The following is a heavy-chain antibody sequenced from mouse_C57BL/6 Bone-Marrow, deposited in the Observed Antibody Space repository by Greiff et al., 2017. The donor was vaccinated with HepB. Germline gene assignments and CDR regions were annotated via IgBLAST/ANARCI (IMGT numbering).Heavy chain of an antibody. CDR2: ISSGGSYT. J-gene: IGHJ4*01. Sequence: EVQVVESGGDLVKPGGSLKLSCAASGFTFSSYGMSWVRQTPDKRLEWVATISSGGSYTYYPDSVKGRFTISRDNAKNTLYLQMSSLKSEDTAMYYGARRGYWGQGTSVTVSS. CDR1: GFTFSSYG. V-gene: IGHV5-6*01. CDR3: ARRGY.